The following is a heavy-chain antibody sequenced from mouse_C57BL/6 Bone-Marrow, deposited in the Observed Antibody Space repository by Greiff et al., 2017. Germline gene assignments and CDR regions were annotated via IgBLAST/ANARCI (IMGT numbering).Heavy chain of an antibody. V-gene: IGHV1-80*01. CDR2: IYPGDGDT. J-gene: IGHJ2*01. Sequence: LKESGASVKISCKVSGYAFSTYWMTWVKQRPGKGLEWLGQIYPGDGDTNYNGKFKGKATLTADKSSSTAYMQLSSLTSEDSAVYFCARDWDYFDYWGQGTTLTVSA. CDR3: ARDWDYFDY. CDR1: GYAFSTYW. D-gene: IGHD4-1*01.